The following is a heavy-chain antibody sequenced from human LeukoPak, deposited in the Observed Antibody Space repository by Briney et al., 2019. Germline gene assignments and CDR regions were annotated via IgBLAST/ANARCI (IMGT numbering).Heavy chain of an antibody. CDR1: GYTFTGYY. V-gene: IGHV1-2*06. Sequence: ASVKVSCKASGYTFTGYYIHWVRQAPGQGLEWMGRINPNSGGTNYAQKFQGRVTMTRDTSISTAYMELSRLRSDDTAVYYCARENYYDSNESLDYWGQGTLVTVSS. J-gene: IGHJ4*02. CDR3: ARENYYDSNESLDY. D-gene: IGHD3-22*01. CDR2: INPNSGGT.